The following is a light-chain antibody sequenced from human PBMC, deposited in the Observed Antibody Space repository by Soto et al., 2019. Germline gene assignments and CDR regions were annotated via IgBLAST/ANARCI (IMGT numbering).Light chain of an antibody. J-gene: IGLJ2*01. CDR1: SSDVGGYNY. Sequence: QSALTQPASVSGSPGQSITISCTGTSSDVGGYNYVSWCQQHPGQAPKLMIYDVSNRPSGVSNRFSGSKSGNTASLTISGLQAEDEADYYCSSYTSSSTLVVFGGGTKLTVL. CDR2: DVS. V-gene: IGLV2-14*01. CDR3: SSYTSSSTLVV.